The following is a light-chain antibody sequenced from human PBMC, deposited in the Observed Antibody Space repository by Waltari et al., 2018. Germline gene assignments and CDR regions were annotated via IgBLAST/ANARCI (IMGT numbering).Light chain of an antibody. J-gene: IGLJ3*02. CDR2: KAN. Sequence: QTVVTQEPSLSVSPGGTVTLPCALSSGSVSTLSYATWYRQTPGQAPRTLLYKANTRSSGVPDRFSGSILGNKVALTITGAQAEDESDYYCSLYMGSGVWVFGGGTKLTVL. V-gene: IGLV8-61*01. CDR3: SLYMGSGVWV. CDR1: SGSVSTLSY.